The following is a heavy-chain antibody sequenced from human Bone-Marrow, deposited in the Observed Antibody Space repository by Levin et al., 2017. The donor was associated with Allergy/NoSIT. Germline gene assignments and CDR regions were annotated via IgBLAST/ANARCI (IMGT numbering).Heavy chain of an antibody. CDR3: AKDRCSGGGCALDH. Sequence: SCAASGFIFSTSGMHWVRQAPGKGLEWVAVISYDGRNDYYAESLRGRFTISRDYAKNTVYLQMNSLSAEDTAVYYCAKDRCSGGGCALDHWGQGTLVTVSS. D-gene: IGHD2-15*01. J-gene: IGHJ4*02. CDR2: ISYDGRND. V-gene: IGHV3-30*18. CDR1: GFIFSTSG.